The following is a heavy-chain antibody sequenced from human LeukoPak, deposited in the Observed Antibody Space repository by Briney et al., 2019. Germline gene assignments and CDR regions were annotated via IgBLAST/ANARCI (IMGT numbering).Heavy chain of an antibody. D-gene: IGHD2-21*01. V-gene: IGHV3-30*02. J-gene: IGHJ4*02. CDR1: GFTFRFYG. CDR3: ARDNCATKSCFDY. Sequence: PGGSLRLSCAASGFTFRFYGMHWVRQAPGKGLEWVAAIQSDGSKKYYADSVKGRFIISRDQSENTLYLQMDNLRPEDTAVYFCARDNCATKSCFDYWGQGTLVTVSS. CDR2: IQSDGSKK.